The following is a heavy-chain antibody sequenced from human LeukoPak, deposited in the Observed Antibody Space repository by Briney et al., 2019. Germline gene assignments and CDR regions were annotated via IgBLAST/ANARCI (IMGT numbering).Heavy chain of an antibody. CDR3: ARDKVVGTTYFDY. CDR1: GFTFSSYW. CDR2: IKQDGSEK. Sequence: PGGSLRLSCAASGFTFSSYWMSWVRQAPGKGLEWVANIKQDGSEKYYVDSVKGRFTISRDNAKNPLYLQMNSLRAEDTAVYYCARDKVVGTTYFDYWGQGTMVTVSS. D-gene: IGHD1-26*01. V-gene: IGHV3-7*01. J-gene: IGHJ4*02.